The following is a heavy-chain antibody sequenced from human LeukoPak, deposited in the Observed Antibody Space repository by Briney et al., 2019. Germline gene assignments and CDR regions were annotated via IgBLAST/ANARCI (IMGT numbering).Heavy chain of an antibody. V-gene: IGHV4-31*03. CDR3: ARDTSGTPGIFDL. D-gene: IGHD1-26*01. CDR2: IYYSGST. CDR1: GGSISSGGYY. J-gene: IGHJ3*01. Sequence: SQTLSLTCTVSGGSISSGGYYWSWIRQHPGKGLEWIGYIYYSGSTYYNPSLKSRVAISIDTSENQFSLKLRSVTAADTAIYYCARDTSGTPGIFDLWGRGTMVTVSS.